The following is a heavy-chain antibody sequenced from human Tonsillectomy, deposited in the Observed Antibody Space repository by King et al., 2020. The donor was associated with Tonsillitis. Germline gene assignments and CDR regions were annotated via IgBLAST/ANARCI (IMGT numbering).Heavy chain of an antibody. D-gene: IGHD6-19*01. CDR3: ARDKSVAGPPQGAFDI. CDR1: GGTFSSYA. CDR2: CIPIFGTA. Sequence: LQLVQSGAEVKKPGSSVKVSCKASGGTFSSYAISWVRQAPGQGLEWMGGCIPIFGTANYVQKFQGRVTITADESTSTAYMELSSLRSEDTAVYYCARDKSVAGPPQGAFDIWGQGTMVTVSS. J-gene: IGHJ3*02. V-gene: IGHV1-69*01.